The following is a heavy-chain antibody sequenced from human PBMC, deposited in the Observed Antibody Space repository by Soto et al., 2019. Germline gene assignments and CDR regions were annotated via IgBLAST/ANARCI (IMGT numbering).Heavy chain of an antibody. CDR2: INENART. D-gene: IGHD6-19*01. J-gene: IGHJ4*02. V-gene: IGHV4-4*02. Sequence: QVQLQESGPGLVKPSETLSLTCAVSGVSVSSPNWWKWIRQAPGKGLERIGEINENARTTYNSSLKSRLALSLDKSENQFSLTLMSVTAADTAVYYCASGSGSSVSWGQGILVTVSS. CDR1: GVSVSSPNW. CDR3: ASGSGSSVS.